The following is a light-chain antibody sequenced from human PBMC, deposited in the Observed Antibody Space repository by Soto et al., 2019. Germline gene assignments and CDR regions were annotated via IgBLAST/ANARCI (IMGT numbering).Light chain of an antibody. Sequence: IVVIQSPATLSLSPGERATLSCRTSQNVRTYLSWHQQQSGQAPRHLIYDASKRATGVPGRFSGSGSGTDFTLTISSLEPEDYAVYYCQQRGDWPLSFGGGTKVEI. J-gene: IGKJ4*01. CDR1: QNVRTY. CDR3: QQRGDWPLS. CDR2: DAS. V-gene: IGKV3-11*01.